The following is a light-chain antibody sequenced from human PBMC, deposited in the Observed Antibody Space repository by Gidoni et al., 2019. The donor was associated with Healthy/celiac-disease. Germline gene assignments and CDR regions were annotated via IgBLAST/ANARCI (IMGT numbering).Light chain of an antibody. J-gene: IGKJ3*01. CDR2: KAS. CDR3: QQYNSYPLFT. V-gene: IGKV1-5*03. Sequence: DIQMTQSPSTLSASVGDRVTITCRASQSISSWLAWYQQKPGKAPKLLIYKASSLESGVPSMFSGSGSGTEFTLTISSLQPDDFATYYCQQYNSYPLFTFXPXTKVDIK. CDR1: QSISSW.